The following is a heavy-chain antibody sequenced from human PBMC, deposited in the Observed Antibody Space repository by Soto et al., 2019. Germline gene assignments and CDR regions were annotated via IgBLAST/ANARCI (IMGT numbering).Heavy chain of an antibody. D-gene: IGHD3-16*01. CDR3: TRDPQITDF. V-gene: IGHV3-11*01. J-gene: IGHJ4*02. CDR1: GFSFRDHY. Sequence: GGSLRLSCAASGFSFRDHYMTWIRQAPGKGLELLSYISPGGDITNYVDSVKGRFTISRDNAKNSLFLHMNSLRAEDTAVYYCTRDPQITDFWGQGTLVTVSS. CDR2: ISPGGDIT.